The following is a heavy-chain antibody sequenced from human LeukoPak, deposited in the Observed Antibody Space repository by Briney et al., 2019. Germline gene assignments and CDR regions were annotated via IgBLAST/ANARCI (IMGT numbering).Heavy chain of an antibody. CDR2: IYYSGST. Sequence: SETLSLTCTVSGGSISSYYWSWIRQPPGKGLEWLGYIYYSGSTNYNPSLKSRVTISVDTSKNQFSLKLNSVTAADTAVYYCARQLVFSDYYYYYMDVWGKGTTVTVSS. CDR3: ARQLVFSDYYYYYMDV. CDR1: GGSISSYY. J-gene: IGHJ6*03. V-gene: IGHV4-59*08. D-gene: IGHD2-21*01.